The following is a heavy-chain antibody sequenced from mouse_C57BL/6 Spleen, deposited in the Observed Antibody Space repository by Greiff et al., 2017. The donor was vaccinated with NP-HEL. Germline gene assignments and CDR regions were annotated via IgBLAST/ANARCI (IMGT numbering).Heavy chain of an antibody. CDR2: IHPRSGNT. Sequence: VQLQQSGAELARPGASVKLSCKASGYTFTSYGISWVKQRTGQGLEWIGEIHPRSGNTYYNEKFKGKATLTADKSSSTAYMELRSLTSEDSAVYFCARGMVTTDYFDYWGQGTTLTVSS. CDR1: GYTFTSYG. D-gene: IGHD2-2*01. J-gene: IGHJ2*01. CDR3: ARGMVTTDYFDY. V-gene: IGHV1-81*01.